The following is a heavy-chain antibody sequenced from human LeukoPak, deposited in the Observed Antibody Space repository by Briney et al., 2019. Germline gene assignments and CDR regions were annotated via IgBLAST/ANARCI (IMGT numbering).Heavy chain of an antibody. V-gene: IGHV1-2*02. D-gene: IGHD6-19*01. Sequence: ASVKVSCKASGYTFTGYYMHWVRPAPGQGLEWMGWINPNSGGTNYAQKFQGRVTMTRDTSISTAYMELSRLRSDDTAVYYCARDLIAVAHYFDYWGQGTLVTVSS. CDR2: INPNSGGT. CDR1: GYTFTGYY. J-gene: IGHJ4*02. CDR3: ARDLIAVAHYFDY.